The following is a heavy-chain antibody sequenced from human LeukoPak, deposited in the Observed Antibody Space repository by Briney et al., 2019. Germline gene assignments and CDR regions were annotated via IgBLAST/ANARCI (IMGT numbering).Heavy chain of an antibody. Sequence: PGGSLRLSCAASGFTFNSYAMSWGRQAPGKGLEWVSHISGSGGDTYYADSVKGRFTISRDNSKNTLYLQMNSLRAEDTAVYFCVRDMDVWAQGTTVTVSS. CDR3: VRDMDV. V-gene: IGHV3-23*01. J-gene: IGHJ6*02. CDR1: GFTFNSYA. CDR2: ISGSGGDT.